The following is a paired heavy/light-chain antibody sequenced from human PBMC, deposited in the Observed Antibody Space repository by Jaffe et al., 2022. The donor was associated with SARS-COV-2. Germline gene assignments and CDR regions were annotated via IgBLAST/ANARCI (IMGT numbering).Light chain of an antibody. CDR2: GAS. CDR1: QSVSNNY. CDR3: QQYGRSPRT. J-gene: IGKJ1*01. V-gene: IGKV3-20*01. Sequence: ESVLTQSPGTLSLSPGERATLSCRASQSVSNNYLAWYQQKPGQAPRLLIFGASSRATGIPDRFSGSGSGTDFTLTISRLEPEDFAMYYCQQYGRSPRTFGQGTKVEIK.
Heavy chain of an antibody. V-gene: IGHV3-23*01. J-gene: IGHJ4*02. CDR3: AKINGPYSMGWYDEY. CDR2: ISGSGDNT. D-gene: IGHD6-19*01. Sequence: EVQLLESGGDLEQPGGSLRLSCAASGFTFNICAMSWVRQSPGKGLEWVSDISGSGDNTYYADSVKGRFTISRDNSKNTLYLQMNSLRAEDTAVYFCAKINGPYSMGWYDEYWGQGTLVTVSS. CDR1: GFTFNICA.